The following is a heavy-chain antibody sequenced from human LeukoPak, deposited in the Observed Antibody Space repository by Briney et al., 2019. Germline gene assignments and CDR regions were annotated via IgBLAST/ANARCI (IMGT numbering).Heavy chain of an antibody. D-gene: IGHD3-3*01. CDR1: GGSISSHY. Sequence: PSETLSLTCTVSGGSISSHYWSWIRQPPGKGLEWIGYIYYSGSTNYNPSLKGRVTISADTSKNQFSLKLSSVTAADTAVYYCARVASDYDFWSVNYYYYMDVWGKGTTVTVTS. J-gene: IGHJ6*03. CDR2: IYYSGST. V-gene: IGHV4-59*11. CDR3: ARVASDYDFWSVNYYYYMDV.